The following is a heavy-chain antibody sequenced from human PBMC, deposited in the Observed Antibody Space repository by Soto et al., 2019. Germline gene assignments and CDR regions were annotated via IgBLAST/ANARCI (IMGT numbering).Heavy chain of an antibody. V-gene: IGHV4-4*07. Sequence: PSETLSLTCTVSGGSISSYYWSWIRQPAGKGLEWIGRIYTSGSTNYNPSLKSRVTMSVDTSKNQSSLKLSSVTAADTAVYYCARDPGTKYCTNGVCYGHFDYWGQGTLVTVSS. CDR1: GGSISSYY. CDR3: ARDPGTKYCTNGVCYGHFDY. CDR2: IYTSGST. J-gene: IGHJ4*02. D-gene: IGHD2-8*01.